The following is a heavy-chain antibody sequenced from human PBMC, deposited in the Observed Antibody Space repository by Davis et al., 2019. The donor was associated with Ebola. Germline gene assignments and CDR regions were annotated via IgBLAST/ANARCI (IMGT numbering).Heavy chain of an antibody. D-gene: IGHD5-24*01. J-gene: IGHJ4*02. CDR2: TFYGSKWNS. V-gene: IGHV6-1*01. CDR3: GRGWLQSGIGS. Sequence: PSETLSLTCDISGDSVSSSSTGWNWIRQSPSRGLEWLGRTFYGSKWNSDYVVPVKSRITINADTSKNQFSLQLNSVTPEDTAVYYCGRGWLQSGIGSWGQGTLVTVSS. CDR1: GDSVSSSSTG.